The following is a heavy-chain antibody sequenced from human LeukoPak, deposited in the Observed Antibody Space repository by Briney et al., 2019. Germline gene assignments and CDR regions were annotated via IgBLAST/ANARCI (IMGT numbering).Heavy chain of an antibody. V-gene: IGHV1-18*01. CDR2: ISAYNGNI. Sequence: ASVKVSCKASGYDFSSFGISWVRQAPGQGLEWMGWISAYNGNINYAQKLQGRVTMTTDTSTSTAYMELRSLRSDDTAVYYCARDGRSGGYFDYWGQGTLVTVSS. D-gene: IGHD3-10*01. J-gene: IGHJ4*02. CDR3: ARDGRSGGYFDY. CDR1: GYDFSSFG.